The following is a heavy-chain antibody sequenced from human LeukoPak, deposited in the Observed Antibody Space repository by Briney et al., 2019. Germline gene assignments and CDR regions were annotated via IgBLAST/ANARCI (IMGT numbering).Heavy chain of an antibody. V-gene: IGHV3-7*01. CDR3: ARERNGGYVPNFDS. CDR2: IKQDGSEK. Sequence: PGGSLRLSCAASGFTFSNNWMTWVRQAPGKGLEWVASIKQDGSEKYYVDSVKGRFTISRDNAKTSLYLQVNSLRAEDTAVYYCARERNGGYVPNFDSWGQGTLVTVSS. D-gene: IGHD5-12*01. CDR1: GFTFSNNW. J-gene: IGHJ4*02.